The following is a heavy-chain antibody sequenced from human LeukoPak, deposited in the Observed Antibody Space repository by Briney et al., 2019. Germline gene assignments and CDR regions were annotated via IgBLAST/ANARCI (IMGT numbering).Heavy chain of an antibody. Sequence: PGGSLRLSCAASGFTFRSYEMNWVRQAPGKGLEWVSYISSSGSTIYYADSVKGRFTISRDNAKNSLYLQMNSLRAEDTAVYYCARFSYYYDSSGYLGYWGQGTLVTVSS. CDR1: GFTFRSYE. CDR3: ARFSYYYDSSGYLGY. V-gene: IGHV3-48*03. J-gene: IGHJ4*02. D-gene: IGHD3-22*01. CDR2: ISSSGSTI.